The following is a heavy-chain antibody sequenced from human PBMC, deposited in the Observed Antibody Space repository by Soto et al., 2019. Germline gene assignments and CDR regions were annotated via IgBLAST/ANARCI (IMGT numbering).Heavy chain of an antibody. J-gene: IGHJ6*02. V-gene: IGHV1-3*05. CDR3: ARDTGHSGYDGVGMDV. CDR1: GYTFTSYA. D-gene: IGHD5-12*01. Sequence: QVQLVQSGAEEKKPGASVKVSCKASGYTFTSYAMHWVRQAPGQRLEWMGWINAGNGNTKYSQKFQGRVTITRDTPASTAYMELSSLRSEDTAVYYCARDTGHSGYDGVGMDVWGQGTTVTVSS. CDR2: INAGNGNT.